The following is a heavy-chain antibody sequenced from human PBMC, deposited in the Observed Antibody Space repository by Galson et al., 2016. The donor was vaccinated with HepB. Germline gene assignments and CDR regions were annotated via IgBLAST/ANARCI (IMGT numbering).Heavy chain of an antibody. J-gene: IGHJ3*02. V-gene: IGHV4-4*02. CDR2: IFHSGST. CDR1: GGSISRNNW. D-gene: IGHD6-13*01. CDR3: ASYLVQSWAGSDAFDT. Sequence: SETLSLTCAVSGGSISRNNWWSWVRQPPGKRLEWIGEIFHSGSTNYNPSLKSRVTMSVDKYKNHVSLKLISVTAADKAMYYCASYLVQSWAGSDAFDTWGLGTMVTVSS.